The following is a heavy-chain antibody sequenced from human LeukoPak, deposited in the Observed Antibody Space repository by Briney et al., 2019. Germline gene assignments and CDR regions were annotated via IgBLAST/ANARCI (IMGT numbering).Heavy chain of an antibody. CDR3: ARDCDYRDSGIHYDAIDA. CDR2: MKQDGSEI. Sequence: GGSLRLSCGASGFRLSSYWMTWVRQAPGKGLEWVANMKQDGSEIHHVDSVKGRFTISRDNVKNSLYLQMNSLRVEDTAVYYCARDCDYRDSGIHYDAIDAWGQGTMVTVSS. CDR1: GFRLSSYW. J-gene: IGHJ3*01. V-gene: IGHV3-7*01. D-gene: IGHD3-22*01.